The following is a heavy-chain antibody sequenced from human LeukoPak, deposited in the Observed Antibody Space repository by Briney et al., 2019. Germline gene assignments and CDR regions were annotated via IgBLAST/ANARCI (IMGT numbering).Heavy chain of an antibody. CDR1: GGSFSGYY. CDR3: ARAGNYYGSGSYFGY. CDR2: TYYSGST. J-gene: IGHJ4*02. Sequence: SETLSLTCAVYGGSFSGYYWSWIRQHPGKGLEWIGYTYYSGSTYYNPSLKSRVTISVDTSKNQFSLKLSSVTAADAAVYYCARAGNYYGSGSYFGYWGQGTLVTVSS. D-gene: IGHD3-10*01. V-gene: IGHV4-31*11.